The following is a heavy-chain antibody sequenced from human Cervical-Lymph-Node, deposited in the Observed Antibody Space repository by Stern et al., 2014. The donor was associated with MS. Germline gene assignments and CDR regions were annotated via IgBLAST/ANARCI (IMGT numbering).Heavy chain of an antibody. V-gene: IGHV1-69*01. Sequence: VQLVESGAEVKKPGSSVKVSCKASGGTLSTYGFSWVRQAPGQGLEWMGGIIPMFGTANSAQEFQGRGPFTAYGSTSPGYMELSSLRSDDTAVYYCARYRSAVDWYFDLWGRGTLVTVSS. D-gene: IGHD3-10*01. CDR1: GGTLSTYG. J-gene: IGHJ2*01. CDR3: ARYRSAVDWYFDL. CDR2: IIPMFGTA.